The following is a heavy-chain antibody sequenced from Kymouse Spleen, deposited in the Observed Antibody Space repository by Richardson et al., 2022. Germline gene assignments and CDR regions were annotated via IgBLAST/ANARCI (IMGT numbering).Heavy chain of an antibody. D-gene: IGHD3-3*01. Sequence: QVQLQESGPGLVKPSETLSLTCTVSGGSVSSGSYYWSWIRQPPGKGLEWIGYIYYSGSTNYNPSLKSRVTISVDTSKNQFSLKLSSVTAADTAVYYCARITIFGVVIIPDAFDIWGQGTMVTVSS. CDR2: IYYSGST. CDR1: GGSVSSGSYY. CDR3: ARITIFGVVIIPDAFDI. V-gene: IGHV4-61*01. J-gene: IGHJ3*02.